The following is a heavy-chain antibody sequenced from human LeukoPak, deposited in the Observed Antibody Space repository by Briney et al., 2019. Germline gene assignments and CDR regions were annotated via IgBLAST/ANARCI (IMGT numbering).Heavy chain of an antibody. J-gene: IGHJ4*02. V-gene: IGHV4-59*08. CDR1: GGSINNYY. Sequence: SETLSLTCTVSGGSINNYYWSWIRQPPGKGLEWIGYIDHRGNTNYNPPLKSRVTMSVDTSKNQFSLKLSSVTAADTAVYYCAGHGTLDYWGQGTLITVSS. D-gene: IGHD1-26*01. CDR3: AGHGTLDY. CDR2: IDHRGNT.